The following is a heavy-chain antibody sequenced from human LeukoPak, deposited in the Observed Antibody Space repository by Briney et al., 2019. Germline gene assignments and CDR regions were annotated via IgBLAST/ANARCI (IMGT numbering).Heavy chain of an antibody. J-gene: IGHJ1*01. CDR3: ARLDESTWTRAEYFQY. D-gene: IGHD1-1*01. V-gene: IGHV3-66*04. CDR1: GFTVSSNY. CDR2: IYSGDNT. Sequence: GGSLRLSCAASGFTVSSNYMSWVRQAPGKGLEWVSVIYSGDNTYYADSVKGRFTISRDNSKNTLFLQMNSLRAEDTAFYYCARLDESTWTRAEYFQYWGQGTLVTVSS.